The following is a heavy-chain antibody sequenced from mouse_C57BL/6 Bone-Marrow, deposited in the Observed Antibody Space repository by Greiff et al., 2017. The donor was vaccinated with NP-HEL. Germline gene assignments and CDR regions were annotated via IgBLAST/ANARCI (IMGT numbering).Heavy chain of an antibody. CDR3: ARRFTTVKGSAMDY. CDR1: GYTFTSYW. J-gene: IGHJ4*01. D-gene: IGHD1-1*01. Sequence: QVQLQQPGAELVKPGASVKLSCKASGYTFTSYWMHWVKQRPGRGLEWIGRIDPNSGGTKYNEKFKSKATLTVDKPSSTANMQLSSLTSEDSAVYYCARRFTTVKGSAMDYWGQGTSVTVSS. CDR2: IDPNSGGT. V-gene: IGHV1-72*01.